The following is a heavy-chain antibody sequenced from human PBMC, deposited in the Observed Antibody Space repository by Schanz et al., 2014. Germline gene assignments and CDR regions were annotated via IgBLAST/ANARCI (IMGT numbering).Heavy chain of an antibody. V-gene: IGHV1-2*04. CDR3: ARAFGGYDPAGALHY. J-gene: IGHJ4*02. CDR1: RYTFNTYG. Sequence: QGQLVQSGPEVKEPGASVKVSCEASRYTFNTYGLNWVRQAPGQGLEWMGWINPNSGTTNYAQKFQGWVTMTRDTSISTAYMELSRLKADDTAVYYCARAFGGYDPAGALHYWGQGTLVTVSS. CDR2: INPNSGTT. D-gene: IGHD5-12*01.